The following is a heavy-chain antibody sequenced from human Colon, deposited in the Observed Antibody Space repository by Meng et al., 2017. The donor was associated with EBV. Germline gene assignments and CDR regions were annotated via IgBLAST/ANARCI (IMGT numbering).Heavy chain of an antibody. CDR3: ARVGAYCGGDCYHPR. J-gene: IGHJ4*02. V-gene: IGHV4-4*03. CDR1: GGSLSSRNW. D-gene: IGHD2-21*02. Sequence: QVHVQESGPGLVKPPWTLSLTCAVAGGSLSSRNWWSWVRQPPGKGLEWIGEIYHSGSTNYNPSLKIRVTISVDESKNQFSLRLSSVTAADTAVYYCARVGAYCGGDCYHPRWGQGTLVTVSS. CDR2: IYHSGST.